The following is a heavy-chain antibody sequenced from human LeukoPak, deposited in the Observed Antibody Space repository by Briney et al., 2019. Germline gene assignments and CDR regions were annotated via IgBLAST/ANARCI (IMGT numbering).Heavy chain of an antibody. CDR1: GGSLSSYY. CDR3: ARLRYGSGTYYTGDFDP. Sequence: SETLSLTRTVSGGSLSSYYWSWIRQPAGKGLEWIGRIYTSGSTNYNPSLKSRVTMSVDTSKNQFSLKLSSVTAADTAVYYCARLRYGSGTYYTGDFDPWGQGTLVTVSS. D-gene: IGHD3-10*01. V-gene: IGHV4-4*07. J-gene: IGHJ5*02. CDR2: IYTSGST.